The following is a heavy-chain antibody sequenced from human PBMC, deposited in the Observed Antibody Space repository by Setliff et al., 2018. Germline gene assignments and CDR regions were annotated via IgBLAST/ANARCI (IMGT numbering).Heavy chain of an antibody. CDR1: GGSVSSTSYY. V-gene: IGHV4-39*01. CDR2: IYYSGTT. CDR3: ASRRKGPGGWFDY. D-gene: IGHD1-26*01. Sequence: ASETLSLTCTVSGGSVSSTSYYWGWIRQPPGKGLEWIGTIYYSGTTYYSPSLKSRVTLSVDTSKNQFSLKLTSVTAADTAIYYCASRRKGPGGWFDYWGQGTLVTVSS. J-gene: IGHJ5*01.